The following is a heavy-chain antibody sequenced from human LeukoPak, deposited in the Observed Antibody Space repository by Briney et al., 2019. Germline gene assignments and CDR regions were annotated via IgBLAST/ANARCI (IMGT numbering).Heavy chain of an antibody. CDR1: GDSISSYY. CDR3: ASIVGATYFDY. V-gene: IGHV4-59*01. D-gene: IGHD1-26*01. Sequence: PLETLSLTCTVSGDSISSYYWIWIRQPPGKGLEWIGYIYYSGSTNYNPSLKSRVTISVDTSKNQFSLKLSSVTAADTAVYYCASIVGATYFDYWGQGTLVTVSS. J-gene: IGHJ4*02. CDR2: IYYSGST.